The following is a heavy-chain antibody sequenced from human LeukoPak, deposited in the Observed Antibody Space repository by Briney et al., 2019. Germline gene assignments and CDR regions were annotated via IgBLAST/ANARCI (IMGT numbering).Heavy chain of an antibody. V-gene: IGHV3-23*01. CDR2: ISGSGGST. Sequence: GGSLRLFCAASGFTFSSYAMSWVRQAPGKGLEWVSAISGSGGSTYYADSVKGRFTISRDNSKNTLYLQMNSLRAEDTAVYYCAKVYYGSGSYYDYWGQGTLVTVSS. CDR1: GFTFSSYA. J-gene: IGHJ4*02. D-gene: IGHD3-10*01. CDR3: AKVYYGSGSYYDY.